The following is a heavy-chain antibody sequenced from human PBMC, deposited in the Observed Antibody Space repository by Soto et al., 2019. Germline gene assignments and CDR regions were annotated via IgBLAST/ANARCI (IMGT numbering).Heavy chain of an antibody. Sequence: EVQLVESGGGLVQPGGSLRLSCAASGFTFSDHYMEWVRQAPGKGLEWVGRIRNKANSYTTEYGASVKGRITISRDGSKYSLSLQLNSLKTEDADVSYCASARFGEFNYFDSWGQGTLVTVSA. CDR1: GFTFSDHY. V-gene: IGHV3-72*01. J-gene: IGHJ4*02. CDR2: IRNKANSYTT. D-gene: IGHD3-10*01. CDR3: ASARFGEFNYFDS.